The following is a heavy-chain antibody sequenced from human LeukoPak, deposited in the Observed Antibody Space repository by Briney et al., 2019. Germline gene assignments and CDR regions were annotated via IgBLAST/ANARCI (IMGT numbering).Heavy chain of an antibody. Sequence: SETLSLTCTVSGGSVNSGSYFWSWFRQPPGKGLEWIGYIQNSATTNYNPSLESRVTISVDSSKDQFSLRVSSVTSADTAVYYCATDYSNFYGMDVWGQGTTVTVS. V-gene: IGHV4-61*01. CDR1: GGSVNSGSYF. CDR2: IQNSATT. J-gene: IGHJ6*02. CDR3: ATDYSNFYGMDV. D-gene: IGHD4-11*01.